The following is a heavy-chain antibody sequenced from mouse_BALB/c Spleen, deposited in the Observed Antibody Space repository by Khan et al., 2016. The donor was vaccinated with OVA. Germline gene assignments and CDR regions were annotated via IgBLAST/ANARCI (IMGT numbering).Heavy chain of an antibody. CDR2: INPSNDYT. Sequence: QIQLVQSGAVLARPGASVKMSCKTSGYTFTTYTLHWVKQRPGRSLEWIGYINPSNDYTNYNQKFKDKSTLTADKSSSTAYMQLSSLTSEDSAVYYCARSGQLGLRGGFTYWGQGTLVTVSA. D-gene: IGHD3-2*01. CDR3: ARSGQLGLRGGFTY. V-gene: IGHV1-4*01. CDR1: GYTFTTYT. J-gene: IGHJ3*01.